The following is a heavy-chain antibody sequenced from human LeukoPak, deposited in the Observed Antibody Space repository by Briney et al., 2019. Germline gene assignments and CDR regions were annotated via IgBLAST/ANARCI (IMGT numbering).Heavy chain of an antibody. CDR1: GDSISRSNYY. V-gene: IGHV4-39*01. D-gene: IGHD3-22*01. Sequence: SETLSLTCTVSGDSISRSNYYGGWIRQTRGKGLEWIGSIYHGRTTFYNASIKSRITISVDTSKNQFSLRLDSVTAADTAVYYWAATFYFDTTGFSGSDFWGQGTLVTVSS. J-gene: IGHJ4*02. CDR2: IYHGRTT. CDR3: AATFYFDTTGFSGSDF.